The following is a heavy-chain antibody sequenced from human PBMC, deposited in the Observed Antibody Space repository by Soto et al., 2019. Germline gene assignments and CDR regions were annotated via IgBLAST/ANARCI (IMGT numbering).Heavy chain of an antibody. CDR1: VYTFTSYG. CDR2: ISAYNGNT. V-gene: IGHV1-18*04. CDR3: AAHAIVATIAPHFDY. Sequence: ASVKVSCKASVYTFTSYGISWVRQAPGQGLEWMGWISAYNGNTNYARKLQGRVTMTTDTSTSTAYMELRSLRSDDTAVDYCAAHAIVATIAPHFDYWGQGTLVTVSS. D-gene: IGHD5-12*01. J-gene: IGHJ4*02.